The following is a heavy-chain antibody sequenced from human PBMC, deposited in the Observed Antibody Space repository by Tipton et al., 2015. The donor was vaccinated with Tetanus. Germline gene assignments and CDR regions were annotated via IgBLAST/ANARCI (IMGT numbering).Heavy chain of an antibody. CDR2: INPSGGST. J-gene: IGHJ3*02. CDR1: RYTFTSYY. Sequence: QSGAEVKKPGASVKVSCKASRYTFTSYYMHWVRQAPGQGLEWMGIINPSGGSTSYAQKFQGRVTMTGDTSTSTVYMELSSLRSEDTAVYYCAINSGWFDAFDIWGPGTTVTVSS. V-gene: IGHV1-46*03. D-gene: IGHD6-19*01. CDR3: AINSGWFDAFDI.